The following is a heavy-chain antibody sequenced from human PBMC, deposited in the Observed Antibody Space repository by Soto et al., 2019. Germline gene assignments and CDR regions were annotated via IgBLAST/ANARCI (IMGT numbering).Heavy chain of an antibody. CDR1: GFYFSRVA. V-gene: IGHV3-23*01. Sequence: EEQLLESGGGLVQPGGSLRLSCTTSGFYFSRVAMSWVRQAPGKGLEWVSAITSSADNAYYADSVKGRFTISRDNFKSTLYLKMSNLRAEDTAIYYCAKSFEAVTRGCLESWGQGTLVTVSS. CDR2: ITSSADNA. D-gene: IGHD3-3*01. J-gene: IGHJ5*02. CDR3: AKSFEAVTRGCLES.